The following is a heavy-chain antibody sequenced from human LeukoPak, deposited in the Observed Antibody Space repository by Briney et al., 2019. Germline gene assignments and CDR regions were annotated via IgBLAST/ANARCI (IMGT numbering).Heavy chain of an antibody. CDR3: VRIKTREHQYGMDV. CDR2: FETVGNT. J-gene: IGHJ6*02. CDR1: GFTFTDYD. V-gene: IGHV3-13*01. D-gene: IGHD1-26*01. Sequence: GGSLRLSCAASGFTFTDYDMHWVRQATGKGLEWVSAFETVGNTYYSGSVEGRFTISRDVVRNSLYLHVSSLRDEDTAVYYCVRIKTREHQYGMDVWGQGTTVTVSS.